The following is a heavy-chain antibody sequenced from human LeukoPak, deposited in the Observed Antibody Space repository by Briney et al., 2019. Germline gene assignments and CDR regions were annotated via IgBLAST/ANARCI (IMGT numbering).Heavy chain of an antibody. Sequence: PSETLSLTCTVSGGSISSYYWSWIRQPAGKGLEWIGRIYTSGSTNYNPSLKSRVTMSVDTSKNQFSLKLSSVTAADTAVYYRARGIGELFSGYGMDVWGQGTTVTVSS. CDR1: GGSISSYY. CDR3: ARGIGELFSGYGMDV. J-gene: IGHJ6*02. CDR2: IYTSGST. V-gene: IGHV4-4*07. D-gene: IGHD3-10*01.